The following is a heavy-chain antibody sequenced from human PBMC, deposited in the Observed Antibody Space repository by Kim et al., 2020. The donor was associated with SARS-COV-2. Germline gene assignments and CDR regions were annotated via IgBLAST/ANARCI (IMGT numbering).Heavy chain of an antibody. Sequence: TYYNPSLKSRVTISVEPSKNQFSLKLSSVTAADTAVYCCARQGSINGYSLWGQGTLVTVSS. CDR3: ARQGSINGYSL. J-gene: IGHJ4*02. CDR2: T. V-gene: IGHV4-39*01. D-gene: IGHD1-20*01.